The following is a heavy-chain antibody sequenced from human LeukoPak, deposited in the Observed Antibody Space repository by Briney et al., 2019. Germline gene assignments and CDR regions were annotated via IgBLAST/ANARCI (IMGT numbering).Heavy chain of an antibody. Sequence: GESLKISCKGSGYSFTSYWIDWVRQMPGKGLEWMGIIYPGDSDTRYSPSSQGQVTISADKSISTAYLQWSSLKASDTAMYYCARHSLYSSSWYTNWFDPWGQGTLVTVSS. J-gene: IGHJ5*02. D-gene: IGHD6-13*01. V-gene: IGHV5-51*01. CDR2: IYPGDSDT. CDR3: ARHSLYSSSWYTNWFDP. CDR1: GYSFTSYW.